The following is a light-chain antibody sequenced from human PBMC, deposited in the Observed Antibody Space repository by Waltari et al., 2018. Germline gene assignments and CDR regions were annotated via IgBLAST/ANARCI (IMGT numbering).Light chain of an antibody. CDR2: GAS. CDR3: QQYYESPYT. J-gene: IGKJ2*01. Sequence: DIVMTQSPDSLAVSLGWRASLNCKSSQSGLYCSNNHNYLAWYQQKPGPPPQLLISGASTRESGVPDRFGGSGSGTHFTLTISSLQAEYVAVYYCQQYYESPYTFGQGTKLEIK. CDR1: QSGLYCSNNHNY. V-gene: IGKV4-1*01.